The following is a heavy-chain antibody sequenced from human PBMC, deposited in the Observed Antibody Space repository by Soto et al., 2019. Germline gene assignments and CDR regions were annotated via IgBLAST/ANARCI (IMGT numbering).Heavy chain of an antibody. D-gene: IGHD2-2*01. J-gene: IGHJ4*02. CDR1: GGSFSGYY. CDR3: ARGRLGLVPAAQTTGRTIVFFDS. V-gene: IGHV4-34*01. CDR2: INHSGST. Sequence: SETLSLTCAVYGGSFSGYYWSWIRQPPGKGLEWIGEINHSGSTNYNPSLKSRVTISVDTSKNKFSLKLSSVTAADTAVYYCARGRLGLVPAAQTTGRTIVFFDSWGQGPLVTVSP.